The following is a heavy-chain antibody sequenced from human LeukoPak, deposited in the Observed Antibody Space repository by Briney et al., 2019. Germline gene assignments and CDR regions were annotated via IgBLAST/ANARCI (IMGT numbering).Heavy chain of an antibody. CDR2: IYSGGST. J-gene: IGHJ3*02. V-gene: IGHV3-66*01. Sequence: GGSLRLSCAASGFTVSSNYMSWVRQAPGKGLEWVSVIYSGGSTYYADSVKGRFTISRDNSKNTLYLQMNSLRAEDTAVYYCAREVAGRGSPDTFDIRGQGTMVTVSS. D-gene: IGHD2-15*01. CDR1: GFTVSSNY. CDR3: AREVAGRGSPDTFDI.